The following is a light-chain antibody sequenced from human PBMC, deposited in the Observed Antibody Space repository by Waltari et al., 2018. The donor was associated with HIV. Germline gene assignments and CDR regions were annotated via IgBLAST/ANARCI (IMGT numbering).Light chain of an antibody. CDR1: QSVLYSSNNKNY. J-gene: IGKJ5*01. CDR3: QQYYSTLLIT. Sequence: DIVMTQFLDSLVVSLGERATINCKSSQSVLYSSNNKNYLAWYQQKPGQPPKLLIYWASTRESGVPDRFSGSGSGTDFTLTISSLQAEDVAVYYCQQYYSTLLITFGQGTRLEIK. V-gene: IGKV4-1*01. CDR2: WAS.